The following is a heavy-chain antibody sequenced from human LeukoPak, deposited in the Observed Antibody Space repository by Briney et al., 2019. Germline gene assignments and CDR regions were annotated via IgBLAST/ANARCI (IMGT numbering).Heavy chain of an antibody. D-gene: IGHD3-10*01. CDR3: ARDRTMVRGVNDDC. V-gene: IGHV3-11*01. CDR1: GFTFTDTY. CDR2: ISPSGTDI. J-gene: IGHJ4*02. Sequence: GGSLRLSCAVSGFTFTDTYMAWIRQAPGKGLESLSYISPSGTDISYADSVKGRFTISRDNAKNSLYLQMNSLRAEDTAVYYCARDRTMVRGVNDDCWGQGTLVTVSS.